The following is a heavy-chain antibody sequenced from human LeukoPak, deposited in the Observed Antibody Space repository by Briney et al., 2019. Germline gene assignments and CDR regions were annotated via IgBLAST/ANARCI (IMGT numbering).Heavy chain of an antibody. CDR1: GFTFSSYA. V-gene: IGHV3-30*04. Sequence: GGSLRLSCAASGFTFSSYAMHWVRQAPGKGLEWVAVISYDGSNKYYADPVKGRFTISRDNSKNTLYLQMNSLRAEDTAVYYCARDADGYFDYWGQGTLVTVSS. D-gene: IGHD5-24*01. J-gene: IGHJ4*02. CDR2: ISYDGSNK. CDR3: ARDADGYFDY.